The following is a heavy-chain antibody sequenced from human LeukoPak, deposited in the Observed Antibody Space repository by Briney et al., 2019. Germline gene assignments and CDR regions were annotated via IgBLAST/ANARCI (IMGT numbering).Heavy chain of an antibody. CDR1: GFTFNNYE. D-gene: IGHD1/OR15-1a*01. V-gene: IGHV3-48*03. J-gene: IGHJ4*02. CDR3: ARDRANRDYFDY. CDR2: INPGGSSI. Sequence: PGGSLRLSCAASGFTFNNYEMNWVRQAPGKGLEWVSYINPGGSSIHYADSVKGRFTISGDNAKNSLYLQMNSLRAEDTAVYYCARDRANRDYFDYWGQGTLVSVSS.